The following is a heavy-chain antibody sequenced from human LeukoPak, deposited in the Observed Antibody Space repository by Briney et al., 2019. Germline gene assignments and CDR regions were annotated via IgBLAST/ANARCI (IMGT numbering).Heavy chain of an antibody. CDR1: GDSISSSQW. CDR2: IYHSGST. Sequence: SETLSLTCAVSGDSISSSQWWSWVRQPPGKGLEWIGEIYHSGSTNYNPSLKSRVTISVGKSKNQFSLKVNSVTAADTAVYYCARGATRQLLSLWGQGTLVTVSS. J-gene: IGHJ4*02. CDR3: ARGATRQLLSL. D-gene: IGHD2-2*01. V-gene: IGHV4-4*02.